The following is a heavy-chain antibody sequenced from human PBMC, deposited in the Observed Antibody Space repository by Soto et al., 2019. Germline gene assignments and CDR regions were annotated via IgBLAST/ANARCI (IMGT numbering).Heavy chain of an antibody. CDR1: GFTFDDYA. D-gene: IGHD1-1*01. Sequence: EVQLVESGGGLVQPGRSLRLSCAASGFTFDDYAMHWVRQAPGKGLEWVSGISWNSGSIGYADSVKGRFTISRDNAKNSLYLQLNSLRAEDTALYDCAKDMSWNDPYDAFDIWGQGTMVTVSS. V-gene: IGHV3-9*01. CDR2: ISWNSGSI. CDR3: AKDMSWNDPYDAFDI. J-gene: IGHJ3*02.